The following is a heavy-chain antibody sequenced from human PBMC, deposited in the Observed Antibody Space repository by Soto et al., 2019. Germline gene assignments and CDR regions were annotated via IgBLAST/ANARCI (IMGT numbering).Heavy chain of an antibody. J-gene: IGHJ6*02. Sequence: SETLSLTCTVSGGSISSYYWSWIRQPPGKGLEWIGYIYYSGSTNYNPSLKSRVTISVDTSKNQFSLKLSSVTAADTAVYYCARGVLREMATNDYYYYGMDVWGQGTTVTVSS. CDR1: GGSISSYY. CDR2: IYYSGST. V-gene: IGHV4-59*01. D-gene: IGHD5-12*01. CDR3: ARGVLREMATNDYYYYGMDV.